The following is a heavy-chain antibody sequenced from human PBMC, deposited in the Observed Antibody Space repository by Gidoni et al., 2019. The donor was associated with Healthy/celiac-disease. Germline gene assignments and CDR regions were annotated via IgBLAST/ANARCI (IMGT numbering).Heavy chain of an antibody. J-gene: IGHJ6*03. D-gene: IGHD2-15*01. CDR3: ARGQIGNYYYYYMDV. Sequence: QVQLQESGPGLVKPSETLSLTCTVSGGSISSYYWSWLRQPPGKGLEWIGYIYYSGSTNYNPSLKSRVTISVDTSKNQFSLKLSSVTAADTAVYYCARGQIGNYYYYYMDVWGKGTTVTVSS. V-gene: IGHV4-59*01. CDR2: IYYSGST. CDR1: GGSISSYY.